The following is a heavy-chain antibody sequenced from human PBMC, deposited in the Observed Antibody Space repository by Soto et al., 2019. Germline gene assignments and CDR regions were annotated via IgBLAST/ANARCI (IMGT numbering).Heavy chain of an antibody. CDR1: GFTFSNYN. D-gene: IGHD6-19*01. CDR3: ARGDSSGWDFDY. CDR2: ISSSESTI. V-gene: IGHV3-48*02. Sequence: GGSLRLSCAASGFTFSNYNINWVRQAPGKGLEWVSYISSSESTIYYADSVKDRFVIYRDNAKNSLYLQMNSLRDEDTAVYYCARGDSSGWDFDYWGQGTLVTVSS. J-gene: IGHJ4*02.